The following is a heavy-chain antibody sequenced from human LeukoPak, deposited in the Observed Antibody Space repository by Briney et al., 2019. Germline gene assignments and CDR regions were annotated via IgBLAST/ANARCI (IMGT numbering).Heavy chain of an antibody. CDR2: ISGSGGST. V-gene: IGHV3-23*01. CDR1: GFTFSSYA. CDR3: ANGYYYDSSGYHSAFDI. D-gene: IGHD3-22*01. Sequence: GGSLRLSCAASGFTFSSYAMSWVRQAPGKGLEWVSAISGSGGSTYYADSVKGRFTISRDNSKNTLHLQMNSLRAEDTAVYYCANGYYYDSSGYHSAFDIWGQGTMVTVSS. J-gene: IGHJ3*02.